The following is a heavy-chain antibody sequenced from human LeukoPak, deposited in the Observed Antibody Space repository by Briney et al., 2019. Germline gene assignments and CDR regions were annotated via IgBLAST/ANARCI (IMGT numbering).Heavy chain of an antibody. CDR2: ISSSSSYT. CDR3: ARVEWYCSGGSCYGNWFDP. V-gene: IGHV3-11*05. D-gene: IGHD2-15*01. J-gene: IGHJ5*02. Sequence: PGGSLRLSCAASGFTFSDYYMSWIRQAPGKGLEWVSYISSSSSYTNYADSVKGRFTISRDNAKNSLYLQMNSLRAEDTAVYYCARVEWYCSGGSCYGNWFDPWGQGTPVTVSS. CDR1: GFTFSDYY.